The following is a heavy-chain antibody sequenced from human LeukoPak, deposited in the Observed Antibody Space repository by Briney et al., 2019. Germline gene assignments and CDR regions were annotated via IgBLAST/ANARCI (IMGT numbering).Heavy chain of an antibody. CDR1: GITFSSYA. CDR3: VYYDSSGYYSYFDY. J-gene: IGHJ4*02. Sequence: PGGSLRLSCAASGITFSSYAMSWVRQAPGKGLEWVSAISGSGGSTYYADSVKGRFTISRDNSKNTLYLQMNSLRAEDTAVYYCVYYDSSGYYSYFDYWGQGTLVTVSS. D-gene: IGHD3-22*01. CDR2: ISGSGGST. V-gene: IGHV3-23*01.